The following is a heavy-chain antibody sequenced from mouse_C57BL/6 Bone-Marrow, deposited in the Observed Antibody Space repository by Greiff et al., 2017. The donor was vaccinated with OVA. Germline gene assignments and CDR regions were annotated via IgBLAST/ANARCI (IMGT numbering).Heavy chain of an antibody. CDR2: IDPSDSYT. Sequence: QVQLQQPGAELVKPGASVKLSCKASGYTFTSYWMQWVKQRPGQGLEWIGEIDPSDSYTNYNQKFKGKATLTVDTSSSTAYMQLSSLTSEDSAVYYCARLGWRIYYDLDYWGQGTTLTVSS. V-gene: IGHV1-50*01. D-gene: IGHD1-1*01. J-gene: IGHJ2*01. CDR1: GYTFTSYW. CDR3: ARLGWRIYYDLDY.